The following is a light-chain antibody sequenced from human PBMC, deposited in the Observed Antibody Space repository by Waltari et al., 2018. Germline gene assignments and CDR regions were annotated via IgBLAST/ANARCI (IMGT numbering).Light chain of an antibody. V-gene: IGKV1-12*01. CDR1: QGISSW. Sequence: DIQMTQSPSSLSASVGDRVTITCRASQGISSWVAWYQQKPGKAPKLLIYKASSLQSGVPSRFSGSGSGTDSTLTISSLQPEDFATSSCQQYNSAPLYSFGQGTKVEIK. CDR2: KAS. CDR3: QQYNSAPLYS. J-gene: IGKJ2*03.